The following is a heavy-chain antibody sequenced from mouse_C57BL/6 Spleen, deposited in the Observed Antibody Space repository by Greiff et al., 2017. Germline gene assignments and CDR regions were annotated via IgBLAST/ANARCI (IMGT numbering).Heavy chain of an antibody. D-gene: IGHD1-1*01. CDR1: GYTFTDYE. Sequence: VQLQQSGAELVRPGASVTLSCKASGYTFTDYEMHWVKQTPVHGLEWIGAIDPETGGTAYNQKFKGKAILTADKSSSTAYMELRSLTSEDSAVYYCTRSDPLLLRLDYWGQGTTLTVSS. CDR2: IDPETGGT. V-gene: IGHV1-15*01. J-gene: IGHJ2*01. CDR3: TRSDPLLLRLDY.